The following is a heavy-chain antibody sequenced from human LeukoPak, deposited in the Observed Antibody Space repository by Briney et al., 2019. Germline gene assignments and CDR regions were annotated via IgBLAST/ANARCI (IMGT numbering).Heavy chain of an antibody. CDR2: IYYSGST. CDR3: ARTGSTVTMLYPFDH. Sequence: PSETLSLTCTDSRGSIRRYYRSWIRQPPGEGLEWIGYIYYSGSTNYNPSLKSRVSISVDTSKNQFSLKLSSVTAADTAVYYGARTGSTVTMLYPFDHWGQGTLVTVSS. J-gene: IGHJ4*02. V-gene: IGHV4-59*01. CDR1: RGSIRRYY. D-gene: IGHD4-17*01.